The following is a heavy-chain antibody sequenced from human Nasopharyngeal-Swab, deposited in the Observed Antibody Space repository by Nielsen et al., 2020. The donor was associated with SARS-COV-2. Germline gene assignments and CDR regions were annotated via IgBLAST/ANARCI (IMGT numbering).Heavy chain of an antibody. V-gene: IGHV3-49*01. CDR1: GCTFGDYA. Sequence: GESLKISCTTSGCTFGDYAMSWFRQAPGKGLEWVGFIRSKTYGGAPEYAASVKGRFTISRDGAESIAYLQMNSLETEDTGVYYCARSVGSFYGQGAFDIWGQGTMVTVSS. CDR2: IRSKTYGGAP. J-gene: IGHJ3*02. CDR3: ARSVGSFYGQGAFDI. D-gene: IGHD1-26*01.